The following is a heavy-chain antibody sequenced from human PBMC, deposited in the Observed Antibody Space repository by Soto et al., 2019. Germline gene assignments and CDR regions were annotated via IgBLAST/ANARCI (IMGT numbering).Heavy chain of an antibody. Sequence: ASVKVSCKASGYTFISYALHWVRQAPGQRLEWMGWINAGNGSTKYSQKFQGRVTITRDTSASTAYMELTSLRSEDTAVYYCARELQGLYYFDYWGQGTLVTVSS. CDR2: INAGNGST. CDR3: ARELQGLYYFDY. V-gene: IGHV1-3*01. J-gene: IGHJ4*02. D-gene: IGHD2-15*01. CDR1: GYTFISYA.